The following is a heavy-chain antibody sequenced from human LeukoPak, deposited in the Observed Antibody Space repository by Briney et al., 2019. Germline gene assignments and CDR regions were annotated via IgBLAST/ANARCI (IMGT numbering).Heavy chain of an antibody. J-gene: IGHJ5*02. CDR3: ARDTVNGPFVISLDL. V-gene: IGHV3-48*03. CDR1: GFSLRSSE. Sequence: GGSLRLSCAASGFSLRSSEMNWVRQAPGKGPEWVAHINSADNVEYYTDSVRGRFTMCRDNAKDLLYLHLNSLRDEDTAVYYCARDTVNGPFVISLDLWGQGVLVTVSS. D-gene: IGHD2-8*01. CDR2: INSADNVE.